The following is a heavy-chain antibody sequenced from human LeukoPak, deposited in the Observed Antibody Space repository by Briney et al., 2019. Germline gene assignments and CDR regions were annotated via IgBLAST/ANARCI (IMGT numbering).Heavy chain of an antibody. J-gene: IGHJ5*02. V-gene: IGHV4-59*01. CDR3: AREGTSGTHLNWFDP. CDR1: GGSISSYY. CDR2: IYGSGST. Sequence: SETLSLTCTVSGGSISSYYWSWIRQPPGKGLEWIGHIYGSGSTNYNPSLKSRVTLSVDTSKNQFSLKLSSVTAADAAVYYCAREGTSGTHLNWFDPWGQGTLVTVSS. D-gene: IGHD1-1*01.